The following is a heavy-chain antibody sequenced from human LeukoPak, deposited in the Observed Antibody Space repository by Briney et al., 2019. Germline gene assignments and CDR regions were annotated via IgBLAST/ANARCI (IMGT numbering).Heavy chain of an antibody. V-gene: IGHV4-34*01. Sequence: SETLSLTCAVYGGSFSKYYWSWIRQPPGKGQEWIGEINHSGSTNYNPSLKSRVTISVDTSKNQISLNLSSVTAAVTAVYYCAKSITMVRGAPRAFDIWGQGTMVTVSS. D-gene: IGHD3-10*01. CDR3: AKSITMVRGAPRAFDI. J-gene: IGHJ3*02. CDR2: INHSGST. CDR1: GGSFSKYY.